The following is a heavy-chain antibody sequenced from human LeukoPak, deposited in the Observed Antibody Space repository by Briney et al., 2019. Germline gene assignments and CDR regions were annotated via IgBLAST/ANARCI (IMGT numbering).Heavy chain of an antibody. Sequence: SETLSLTCAVYGGSFSGYYWSWIRQPPGKGLEWIGEINHSGSTNYNPSLKSRVTISVDTSKNQFSLKLSSVTAVDTAVYYCARPPLFWNGYPRAYYYMDVWGKGTTVTVSS. CDR2: INHSGST. CDR3: ARPPLFWNGYPRAYYYMDV. J-gene: IGHJ6*03. D-gene: IGHD3-3*01. V-gene: IGHV4-34*01. CDR1: GGSFSGYY.